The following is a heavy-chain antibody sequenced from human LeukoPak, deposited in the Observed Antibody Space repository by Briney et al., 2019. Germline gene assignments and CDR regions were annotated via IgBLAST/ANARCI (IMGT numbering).Heavy chain of an antibody. CDR1: GFTFNDYY. Sequence: GGSLRLSCAASGFTFNDYYMSWIRQAPGKGLEWLSYINIGGTNTHYADSVKGRFTISRDNAKKSLYLEMNNLRAEDTAVYYCATDGAGFDTWGQGVLVTVPS. V-gene: IGHV3-11*01. CDR2: INIGGTNT. D-gene: IGHD4/OR15-4a*01. J-gene: IGHJ5*02. CDR3: ATDGAGFDT.